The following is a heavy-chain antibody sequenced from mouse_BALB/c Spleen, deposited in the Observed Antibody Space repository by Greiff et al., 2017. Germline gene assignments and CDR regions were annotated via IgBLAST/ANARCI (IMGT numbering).Heavy chain of an antibody. D-gene: IGHD4-1*01. CDR1: GYSITSGYY. V-gene: IGHV3-6*02. J-gene: IGHJ1*01. CDR3: ARDNWDGWYFDV. CDR2: ISYDGSN. Sequence: EVQLVESGPGLVKPSQSLSLTCSVTGYSITSGYYWNWIRQFPGNKLEWMGYISYDGSNNYNPSLKNRISITRDTSKNQFFLKLNSVTTEDTATYYCARDNWDGWYFDVWGAGTTVTVSS.